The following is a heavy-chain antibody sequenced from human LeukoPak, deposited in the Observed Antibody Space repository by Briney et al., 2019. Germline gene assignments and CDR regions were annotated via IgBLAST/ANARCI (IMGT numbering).Heavy chain of an antibody. Sequence: GGSLRLSCAASGCTFSSYGMHWVRQAPGKGLEGVAGIWYDGSNKYYADSVKGRFTISRDNSKNTLYLQMNSLRAEDTAVYYSARDRDYSNYVTRYYYYYGMDVWGQGTPVTVSS. D-gene: IGHD4-11*01. CDR3: ARDRDYSNYVTRYYYYYGMDV. V-gene: IGHV3-33*01. CDR1: GCTFSSYG. J-gene: IGHJ6*02. CDR2: IWYDGSNK.